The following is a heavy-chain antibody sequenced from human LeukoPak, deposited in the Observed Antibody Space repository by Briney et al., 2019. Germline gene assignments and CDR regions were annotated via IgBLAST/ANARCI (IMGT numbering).Heavy chain of an antibody. J-gene: IGHJ4*02. CDR3: ARVRWDLLSTDY. CDR2: IKQDGSEK. Sequence: GGSLRLSCAASEFTFSNYWMSWVPPAPAKGLEWVANIKQDGSEKYYVDSVQGRFTISRDNAKNSLYLQMNSLRVEDTDVYYCARVRWDLLSTDYWGQGSLVAVSS. V-gene: IGHV3-7*01. D-gene: IGHD1-26*01. CDR1: EFTFSNYW.